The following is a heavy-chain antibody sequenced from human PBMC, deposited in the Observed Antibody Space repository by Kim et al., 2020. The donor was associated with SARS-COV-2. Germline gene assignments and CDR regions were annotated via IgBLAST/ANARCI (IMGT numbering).Heavy chain of an antibody. Sequence: ASVKVSCKASGYTFTSYGISWVRQAPGQGLEWMGWISAYNGNTNYAQKLQGRVTMTTDTSTSTAYMELRSLRSDDTAVYYCARGRGGYYGSGSPTDGFDPWGQGTLVTVSS. CDR2: ISAYNGNT. CDR1: GYTFTSYG. D-gene: IGHD3-10*01. V-gene: IGHV1-18*04. J-gene: IGHJ5*02. CDR3: ARGRGGYYGSGSPTDGFDP.